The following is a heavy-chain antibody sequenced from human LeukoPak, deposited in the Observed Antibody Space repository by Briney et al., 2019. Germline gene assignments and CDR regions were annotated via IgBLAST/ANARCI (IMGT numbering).Heavy chain of an antibody. CDR2: ISGSGGST. D-gene: IGHD4-23*01. CDR3: AREQDYGGNHDAFDI. J-gene: IGHJ3*02. Sequence: GGSLRLSCAASGFTFSSYAMSWVRQAPGKGLEWVSAISGSGGSTYYADSVKGRFTISRDNAKNSLYLQMNSLRAEDTAVYYCAREQDYGGNHDAFDIWGQGTMVTVSS. V-gene: IGHV3-23*01. CDR1: GFTFSSYA.